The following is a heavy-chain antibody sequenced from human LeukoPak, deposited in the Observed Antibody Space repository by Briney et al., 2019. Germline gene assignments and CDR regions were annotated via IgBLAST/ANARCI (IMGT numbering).Heavy chain of an antibody. D-gene: IGHD3-22*01. CDR3: AGYYYDSSRRFDP. V-gene: IGHV3-20*04. Sequence: GGSLRLSCAASGFSFDDYGMSWVRQAPGKGLEWVCDINWNGGSTGYADSVKGRFTISRDNAKKSLYLQMNSLRAEDTALYYCAGYYYDSSRRFDPWGQGTLVTVSA. CDR2: INWNGGST. CDR1: GFSFDDYG. J-gene: IGHJ5*02.